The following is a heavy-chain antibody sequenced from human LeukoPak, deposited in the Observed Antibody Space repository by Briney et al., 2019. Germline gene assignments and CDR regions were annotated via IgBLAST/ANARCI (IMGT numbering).Heavy chain of an antibody. CDR2: IWNDGSNK. CDR1: GFTYSSFC. CDR3: AKGGVASGWPTPFDS. J-gene: IGHJ4*02. Sequence: GGSLRLSCEASGFTYSSFCMHWVRQAPGKGLEWVAVIWNDGSNKYYADSVKGRFTISRDNSRNTLYLQMNSLRDGDTAVYYCAKGGVASGWPTPFDSWGQGTLVTVSS. V-gene: IGHV3-33*03. D-gene: IGHD6-19*01.